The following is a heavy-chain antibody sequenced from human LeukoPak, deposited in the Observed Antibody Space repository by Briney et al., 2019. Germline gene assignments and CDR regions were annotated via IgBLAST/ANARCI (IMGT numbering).Heavy chain of an antibody. J-gene: IGHJ3*01. V-gene: IGHV4-39*01. D-gene: IGHD3/OR15-3a*01. CDR1: GDSIISNIYW. CDR3: ARRRHNFDFYDV. CDR2: TFYTGRT. Sequence: SETLSLTCTVSGDSIISNIYWWDWLRLPPGKGLEWIGATFYTGRTFYSPSLKSRVSISVDTSKNQFSLDLSSATAADMAVYYCARRRHNFDFYDVWGQGTRVTVSS.